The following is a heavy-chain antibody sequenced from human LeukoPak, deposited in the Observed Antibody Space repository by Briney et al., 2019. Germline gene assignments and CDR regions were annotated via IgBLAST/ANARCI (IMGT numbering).Heavy chain of an antibody. CDR2: IWYDGSNK. D-gene: IGHD6-6*01. CDR1: GFTFSSYS. V-gene: IGHV3-33*06. CDR3: AKDRYPYSSSSVHWFDP. Sequence: PGRSLRLSCAASGFTFSSYSMHWVRQAPGKGLEWVAVIWYDGSNKYYADSLKGRFTISRDNSKNMLYLQMNILGVEDTAVYYCAKDRYPYSSSSVHWFDPWGQGTLVTVSS. J-gene: IGHJ5*02.